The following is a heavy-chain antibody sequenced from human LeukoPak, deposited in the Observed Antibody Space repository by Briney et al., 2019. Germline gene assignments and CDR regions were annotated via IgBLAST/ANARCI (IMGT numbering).Heavy chain of an antibody. Sequence: GASVKVSCKASGDTCTGYYMHCVRQAPVEGLEYMGRINPISGGTVYAQKFQGRVTMTRDTSINTAYMEVSSLRSDDTAVYYCARDIGDYYGSGSYWLLWGQGTLVTVAS. CDR1: GDTCTGYY. J-gene: IGHJ4*02. V-gene: IGHV1-2*06. CDR3: ARDIGDYYGSGSYWLL. CDR2: INPISGGT. D-gene: IGHD3-10*01.